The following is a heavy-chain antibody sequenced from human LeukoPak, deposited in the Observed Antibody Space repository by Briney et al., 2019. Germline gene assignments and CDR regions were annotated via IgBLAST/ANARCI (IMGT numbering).Heavy chain of an antibody. CDR1: GGTFSSYA. J-gene: IGHJ6*02. D-gene: IGHD2-2*01. CDR2: IIPIFGTA. V-gene: IGHV1-69*13. CDR3: ARGSPYQLHSLRPGMDV. Sequence: SVKVSCKASGGTFSSYAISWVRQAPGQGLEWMGGIIPIFGTANYAQKFQGRVTITADESTSTAYMELSSLRSEDTAVYYCARGSPYQLHSLRPGMDVWGQGTTVTVSS.